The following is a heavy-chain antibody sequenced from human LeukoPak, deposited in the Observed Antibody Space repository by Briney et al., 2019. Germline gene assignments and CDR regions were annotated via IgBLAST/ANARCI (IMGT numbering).Heavy chain of an antibody. D-gene: IGHD3/OR15-3a*01. Sequence: GGSLRLSCAASGFTFRSYSMNWVRQAPGKGLEWVSIIHIGNSTYYADSVKGRFTISRDNSKNTLYLQMNSLRAEDTAVYYCAADWPLDYWGQGTLVTVSS. J-gene: IGHJ4*02. V-gene: IGHV3-66*01. CDR3: AADWPLDY. CDR1: GFTFRSYS. CDR2: IHIGNST.